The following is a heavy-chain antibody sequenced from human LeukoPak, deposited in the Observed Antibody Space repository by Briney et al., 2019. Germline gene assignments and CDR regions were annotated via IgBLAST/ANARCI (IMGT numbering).Heavy chain of an antibody. Sequence: GGSLRLSCAASGFTFSSYAMSWVRQAPGKGLEWVSGISWNSGSIGYADSVKGRFTISRDNAKNSLYLQMNSLRAEDTALYYCAKATTYSSSWYGWFDPWGQGTLVTVSS. CDR2: ISWNSGSI. J-gene: IGHJ5*02. V-gene: IGHV3-9*01. CDR1: GFTFSSYA. D-gene: IGHD6-13*01. CDR3: AKATTYSSSWYGWFDP.